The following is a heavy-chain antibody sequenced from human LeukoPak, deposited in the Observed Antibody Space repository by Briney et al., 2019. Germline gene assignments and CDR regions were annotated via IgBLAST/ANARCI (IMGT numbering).Heavy chain of an antibody. Sequence: ASVKVSCKASGYTFTSYGISWVRQAPGQGLEWMGWISGYNGHTKYAQKFQGRATMTTDTSTSTAYMELRSLRSEDTAVYYCARDNDSRDPPHFDYWGQGTLVTVSS. CDR1: GYTFTSYG. V-gene: IGHV1-18*01. CDR3: ARDNDSRDPPHFDY. J-gene: IGHJ4*02. D-gene: IGHD3-16*01. CDR2: ISGYNGHT.